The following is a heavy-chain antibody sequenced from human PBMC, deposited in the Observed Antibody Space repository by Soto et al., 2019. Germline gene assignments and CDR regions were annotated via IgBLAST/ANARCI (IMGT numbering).Heavy chain of an antibody. CDR2: IYYSGST. J-gene: IGHJ4*02. D-gene: IGHD5-12*01. CDR1: GGSISSGGYY. V-gene: IGHV4-31*03. CDR3: ARERAGDGYNRFDY. Sequence: QVQLQESGPGLVKPSQILSLTCTVSGGSISSGGYYWSWIRQHPGKGLEWIGYIYYSGSTYYNPSLKSRVTISVDTSKNQFSLKLSSVTAADTAVYYCARERAGDGYNRFDYWGQGTLVTVSS.